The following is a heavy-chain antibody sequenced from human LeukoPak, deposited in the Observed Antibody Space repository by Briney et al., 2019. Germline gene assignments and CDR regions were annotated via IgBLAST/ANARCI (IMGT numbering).Heavy chain of an antibody. J-gene: IGHJ6*03. CDR3: AKSPRIVGASSYYYYYYMDV. Sequence: PGGSLRLSCAASGFTFSSYAMSWVRQAPGKGLERVSAISGSGGSTYYADSVKGRFTISRDNSKNTLYLQMNSLRAEDTAVYYCAKSPRIVGASSYYYYYYMDVWGKGTTVTVSS. CDR2: ISGSGGST. CDR1: GFTFSSYA. V-gene: IGHV3-23*01. D-gene: IGHD1-26*01.